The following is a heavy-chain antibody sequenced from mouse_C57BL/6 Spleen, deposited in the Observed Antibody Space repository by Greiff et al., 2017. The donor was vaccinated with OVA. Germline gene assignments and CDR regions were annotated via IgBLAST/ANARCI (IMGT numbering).Heavy chain of an antibody. J-gene: IGHJ2*01. CDR3: ATQGNWDVDY. CDR1: GYTFTSYW. Sequence: QVQLQQPGAELVRPGSSVKLSCKASGYTFTSYWMHWVKQRPIQGLEWIGNIDPSDSETHYNQKFKDKATLTVDKSSSTAYMQLSSLTSGDSAVYYCATQGNWDVDYWGQGTTLTVSS. D-gene: IGHD4-1*01. CDR2: IDPSDSET. V-gene: IGHV1-52*01.